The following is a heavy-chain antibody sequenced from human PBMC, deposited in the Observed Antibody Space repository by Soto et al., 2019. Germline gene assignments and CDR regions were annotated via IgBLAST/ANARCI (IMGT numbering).Heavy chain of an antibody. CDR2: IIPILGIA. D-gene: IGHD3-9*01. Sequence: SVKVSCKASGGTFSSYTISWVRQAPGQGLEWMGRIIPILGIANYAQKFQGRVTVTADKSTSTAYMELSSLRSEDTAVYYCARDLPYYDILTGYYGPFDYWGQGTLVTVSS. CDR3: ARDLPYYDILTGYYGPFDY. V-gene: IGHV1-69*04. J-gene: IGHJ4*02. CDR1: GGTFSSYT.